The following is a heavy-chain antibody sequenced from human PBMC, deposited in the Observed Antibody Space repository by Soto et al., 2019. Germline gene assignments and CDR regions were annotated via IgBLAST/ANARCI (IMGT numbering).Heavy chain of an antibody. CDR2: ISYDGSNK. CDR3: ARDDGSYYSLRLNYYYGMDV. V-gene: IGHV3-30-3*01. CDR1: GFTFSSYA. D-gene: IGHD1-26*01. Sequence: GGSLRLSCAASGFTFSSYAMHWVRQAPGKGLEWVAVISYDGSNKYYADSVKGRFTISRDNSKNTLYLQMNSLRAEDTAVYYCARDDGSYYSLRLNYYYGMDVWGQGTTVTVSS. J-gene: IGHJ6*02.